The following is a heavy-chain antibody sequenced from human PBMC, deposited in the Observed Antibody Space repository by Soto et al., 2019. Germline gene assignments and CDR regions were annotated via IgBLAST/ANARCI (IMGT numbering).Heavy chain of an antibody. D-gene: IGHD6-6*01. Sequence: PGESLKISCKGSGYSFTSYWIGWVRQMPGKGLEWMGIIYPGDSDTRYSPSFQGQVTISADKSISTAYLQWSSLKASDTAMYYCARHMAARPEGIDYYYGMDVWGQGTTVTVSS. CDR3: ARHMAARPEGIDYYYGMDV. V-gene: IGHV5-51*01. CDR1: GYSFTSYW. J-gene: IGHJ6*02. CDR2: IYPGDSDT.